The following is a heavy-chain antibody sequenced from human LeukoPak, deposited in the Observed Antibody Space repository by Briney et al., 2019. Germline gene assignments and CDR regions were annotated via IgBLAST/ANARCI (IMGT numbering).Heavy chain of an antibody. J-gene: IGHJ4*02. CDR3: ARGYDYVWGSYRHSRYYFDY. CDR2: ISAYNGNT. D-gene: IGHD3-16*02. CDR1: AYTFTSYG. V-gene: IGHV1-18*01. Sequence: ASVKVSCKASAYTFTSYGISWVRQAPGQGLEWMGWISAYNGNTNYAQKLQGRVTMTTDTSTSTAYMELRSLRSDDTAVHYCARGYDYVWGSYRHSRYYFDYWGQGTLVTVSS.